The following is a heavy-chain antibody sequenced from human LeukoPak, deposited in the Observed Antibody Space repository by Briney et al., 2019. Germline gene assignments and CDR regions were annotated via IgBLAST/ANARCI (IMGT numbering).Heavy chain of an antibody. D-gene: IGHD2-15*01. CDR1: GFTFSDYT. Sequence: GGSLRLSCVASGFTFSDYTMHWVRQAPGKALEWVSSINSGNNYIYYADSVKGRFTISRDNAKNSLFLQMNSLRADDTAVYYCARRGGLGEYCSGGSCYQDYYYYYYMDVWGKGTTVTISS. CDR2: INSGNNYI. J-gene: IGHJ6*03. CDR3: ARRGGLGEYCSGGSCYQDYYYYYYMDV. V-gene: IGHV3-21*06.